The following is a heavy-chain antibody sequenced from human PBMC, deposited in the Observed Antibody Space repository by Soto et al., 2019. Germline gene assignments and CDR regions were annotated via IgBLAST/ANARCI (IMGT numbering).Heavy chain of an antibody. CDR2: IIPIFGTA. J-gene: IGHJ6*02. CDR3: ARATGFGYYYYGMDV. V-gene: IGHV1-69*13. Sequence: GASVKVSCKASGGTSSSYAISWVRQAPGQGLEWMGGIIPIFGTANYAQKFQGRVTITADESMSTAYMELSSLRSEDTAVYYCARATGFGYYYYGMDVWGQGTTVTVSS. D-gene: IGHD4-17*01. CDR1: GGTSSSYA.